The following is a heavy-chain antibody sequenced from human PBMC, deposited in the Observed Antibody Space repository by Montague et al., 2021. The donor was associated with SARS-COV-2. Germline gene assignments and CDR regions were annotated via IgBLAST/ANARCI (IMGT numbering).Heavy chain of an antibody. CDR2: IYYSRST. V-gene: IGHV4-59*01. CDR1: GGSISSYY. D-gene: IGHD2-15*01. J-gene: IGHJ3*02. CDR3: ARRGLGYCSGGSCPNAFDI. Sequence: SETLSLTCTVSGGSISSYYWSWIRQPPGKGLEWIGYIYYSRSTNYNPSLKSRVTISVDTSKNQFSLKLSSVTAADTAVYYCARRGLGYCSGGSCPNAFDIWGQGTMVTVSS.